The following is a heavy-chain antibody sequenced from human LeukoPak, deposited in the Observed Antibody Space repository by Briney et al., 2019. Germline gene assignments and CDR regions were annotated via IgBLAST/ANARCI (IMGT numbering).Heavy chain of an antibody. Sequence: PGGSLRLSCAGSGFSFSNYAMTWVRQAPGKGLEWVSTISGSGDRTYYADSVKGRFTISRDNSKNTLYVQMNSLRAEDTAVYYCAKDIRSSWYYFQDWGQGTLVTVSS. CDR2: ISGSGDRT. J-gene: IGHJ1*01. D-gene: IGHD6-13*01. CDR3: AKDIRSSWYYFQD. V-gene: IGHV3-23*01. CDR1: GFSFSNYA.